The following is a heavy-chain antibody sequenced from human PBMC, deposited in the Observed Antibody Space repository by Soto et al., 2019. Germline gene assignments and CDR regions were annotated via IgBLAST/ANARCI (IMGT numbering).Heavy chain of an antibody. V-gene: IGHV4-59*01. D-gene: IGHD3-10*01. J-gene: IGHJ5*02. Sequence: SQTLSLTCTVSGGSISSYYWSWIRQPPGKGLEWIGYIYYSGSTNYNPSLKSRVTISVDTSKNQFSLKLSSVTAADTAVYYCARGRSGSGSYNWFDPWGQGTLVTVSS. CDR2: IYYSGST. CDR3: ARGRSGSGSYNWFDP. CDR1: GGSISSYY.